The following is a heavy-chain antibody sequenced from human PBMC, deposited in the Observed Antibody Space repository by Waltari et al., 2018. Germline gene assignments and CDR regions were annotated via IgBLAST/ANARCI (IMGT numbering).Heavy chain of an antibody. CDR2: IYYSGST. D-gene: IGHD5-18*01. CDR3: ARGYTLTNYYYYGMDV. V-gene: IGHV4-59*01. CDR1: GGSISSYY. Sequence: QVQLQESGPGLVKPSETLSLTCTVSGGSISSYYWSWIRQPPGKGLEWIGYIYYSGSTNYNPSLKSRVTISVDTSKNQFSLKLSSVTAADTAVYYCARGYTLTNYYYYGMDVWGQGTTVTVSS. J-gene: IGHJ6*02.